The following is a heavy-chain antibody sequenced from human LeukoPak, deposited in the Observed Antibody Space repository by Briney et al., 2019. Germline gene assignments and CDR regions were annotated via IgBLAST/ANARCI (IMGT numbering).Heavy chain of an antibody. Sequence: SETLSLTCTVSGGSISSSSYYWGWIRQPPGKGLEWIGSIYYSGSTYYNPSLKSRVTISVDTSKNQFSLKLSSVTAADTAVYYCASIAVTGTPDDWWGQGILVTVSS. V-gene: IGHV4-39*01. CDR3: ASIAVTGTPDDW. CDR1: GGSISSSSYY. CDR2: IYYSGST. D-gene: IGHD6-19*01. J-gene: IGHJ4*02.